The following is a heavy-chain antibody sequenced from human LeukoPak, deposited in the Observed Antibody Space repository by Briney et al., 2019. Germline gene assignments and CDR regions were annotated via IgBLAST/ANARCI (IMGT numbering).Heavy chain of an antibody. V-gene: IGHV3-30*02. CDR1: GFTFSTFG. D-gene: IGHD3-22*01. CDR2: VRYDGTNK. Sequence: PGGSLRLSCAASGFAASGFTFSTFGMHWVRQAPGEGLEWVAFVRYDGTNKYYADSVKGRFTISRDDSKNTLYLQMNSLRAEDTAVYYCAKRPRVGYDSSGPDYWGQGTLVTVSS. CDR3: AKRPRVGYDSSGPDY. J-gene: IGHJ4*02.